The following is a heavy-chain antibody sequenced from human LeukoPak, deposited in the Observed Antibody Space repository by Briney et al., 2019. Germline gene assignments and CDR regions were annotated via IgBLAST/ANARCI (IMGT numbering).Heavy chain of an antibody. Sequence: EASVKVSCKTSGYTFTNYGISWVRQAPGQGLEWMGRIIPILGIANYAQKFQGRVTITADKSTSTAYMELSSLRSEDTAVYYCARVNTAMVIDYWGQGTLVTVSS. CDR1: GYTFTNYG. J-gene: IGHJ4*02. D-gene: IGHD5-18*01. CDR2: IIPILGIA. CDR3: ARVNTAMVIDY. V-gene: IGHV1-69*04.